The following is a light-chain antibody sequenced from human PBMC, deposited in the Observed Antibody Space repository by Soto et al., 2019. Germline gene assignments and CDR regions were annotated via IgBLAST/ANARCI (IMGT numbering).Light chain of an antibody. Sequence: DIVMTQSTDYLSVSLGERATINCKSSQNNKNYLAWYQHKPGQAPRLLTYGASTRATGIPARFSGSGSGTEFTLTISSLQPEDFAVYYCQQYYNWPRTFGQGTKVDI. CDR1: QNNKNY. J-gene: IGKJ1*01. CDR3: QQYYNWPRT. V-gene: IGKV3-15*01. CDR2: GAS.